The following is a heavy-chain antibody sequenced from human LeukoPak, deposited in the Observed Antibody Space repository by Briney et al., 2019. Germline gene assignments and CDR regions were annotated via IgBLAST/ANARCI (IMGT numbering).Heavy chain of an antibody. CDR1: GFTCSDHY. Sequence: GGSLRLSCAASGFTCSDHYVDWVRQAPGKGLEWVGRTRNKAYKYTTEYAASVKGRFSISRDDSKNSPYLQMNSLKSEDTAVYYCARLAYTNAAGWFFDLWGRGTQVTVSS. CDR2: TRNKAYKYTT. V-gene: IGHV3-72*01. D-gene: IGHD2-15*01. J-gene: IGHJ2*01. CDR3: ARLAYTNAAGWFFDL.